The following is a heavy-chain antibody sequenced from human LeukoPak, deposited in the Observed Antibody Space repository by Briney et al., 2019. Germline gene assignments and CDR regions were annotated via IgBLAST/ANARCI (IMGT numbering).Heavy chain of an antibody. CDR1: GGSLSPYY. Sequence: SETLSLTCTVSGGSLSPYYWSWIRHSPGKGLEWIGYIHHSGFTNYNPSLKSRVTISVDTSKRQFSLKLRSVTAADTAVYYCARVGDWNDLVVWGQGTLVTVSS. J-gene: IGHJ4*02. D-gene: IGHD1-1*01. V-gene: IGHV4-59*01. CDR3: ARVGDWNDLVV. CDR2: IHHSGFT.